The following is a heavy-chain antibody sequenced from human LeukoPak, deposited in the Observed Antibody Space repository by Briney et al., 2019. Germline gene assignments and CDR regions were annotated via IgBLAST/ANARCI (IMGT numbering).Heavy chain of an antibody. D-gene: IGHD1-1*01. V-gene: IGHV4-39*02. J-gene: IGHJ4*02. CDR3: ARDGPWKSDC. Sequence: SQTLSLTCTVSGGSISNGIYYWGWVRQPPGKGLEWIGSICSGGNTCYNPSLGSRVTIFADSSKNQFSLQLTSVTAADTAVYYCARDGPWKSDCWGQGTLVTVSS. CDR1: GGSISNGIYY. CDR2: ICSGGNT.